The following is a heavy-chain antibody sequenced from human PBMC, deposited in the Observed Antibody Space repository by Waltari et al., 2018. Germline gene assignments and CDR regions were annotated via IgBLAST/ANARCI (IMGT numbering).Heavy chain of an antibody. D-gene: IGHD3-3*01. V-gene: IGHV4-4*07. CDR2: IYTSGST. Sequence: QVPLQESGPGLVTPSETLSLTCTVSGGYISSYYWSWIRQPAGKGREWIGRIYTSGSTTYNPSLQSRVTMSVDTSTNHFSLKLSSVTAADPAVYYCASQYYDFWSGYSPFDSWGQGTLVTVSS. CDR3: ASQYYDFWSGYSPFDS. J-gene: IGHJ4*01. CDR1: GGYISSYY.